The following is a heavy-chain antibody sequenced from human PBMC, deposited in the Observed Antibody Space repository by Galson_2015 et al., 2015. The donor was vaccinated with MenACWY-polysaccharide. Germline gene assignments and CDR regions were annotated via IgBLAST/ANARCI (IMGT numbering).Heavy chain of an antibody. CDR3: AREPTFSGSFGWFDP. V-gene: IGHV4-61*01. D-gene: IGHD1-26*01. CDR1: GGSVTDTTYY. CDR2: MSYSGRA. Sequence: SETLSLTCTVSGGSVTDTTYYWSWLRQPPGKGLEWIGYMSYSGRANSNPSHKSRVTVSLDTSKNQFSLRVTSVTAADTAMYCCAREPTFSGSFGWFDPWGRGTLVTVSS. J-gene: IGHJ5*02.